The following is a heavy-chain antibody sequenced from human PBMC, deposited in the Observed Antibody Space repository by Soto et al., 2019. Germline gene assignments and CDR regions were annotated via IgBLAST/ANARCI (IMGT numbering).Heavy chain of an antibody. D-gene: IGHD2-15*01. CDR3: AKDSGYCSGGSCYIDY. CDR1: GFTFSSYS. Sequence: GGSMRLSCAASGFTFSSYSMNWVRQAPGKGLEWISSITTSSSSTSYVDSVKGRFTISRDNSKNTLYLQMNSLRAEDTAVYYCAKDSGYCSGGSCYIDYWGQGTLVTVSS. V-gene: IGHV3-23*01. J-gene: IGHJ4*02. CDR2: ITTSSSST.